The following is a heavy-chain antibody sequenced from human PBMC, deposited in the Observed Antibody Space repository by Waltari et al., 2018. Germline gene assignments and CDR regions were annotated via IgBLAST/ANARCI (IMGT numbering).Heavy chain of an antibody. CDR1: GFTVSSNY. CDR2: IYSGGST. V-gene: IGHV3-53*02. J-gene: IGHJ5*02. Sequence: EVQLVETGGGLIQPGGSLRLSCAASGFTVSSNYMSWFRQAPGKGLEWVSVIYSGGSTYYADSVKGRFTISRDNSKNTLYLQMNSLRAEDTAVYYCTGVYYGEYNWFDPWGQGTLVTVSS. D-gene: IGHD4-17*01. CDR3: TGVYYGEYNWFDP.